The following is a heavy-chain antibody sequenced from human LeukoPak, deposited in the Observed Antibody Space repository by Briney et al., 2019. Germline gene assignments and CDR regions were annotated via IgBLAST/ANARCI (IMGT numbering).Heavy chain of an antibody. CDR2: INPNSGGT. J-gene: IGHJ4*02. Sequence: ASVKVSCKASGYTFTGYYMHWVRQAPGQGLEWMGWINPNSGGTNYAQKFQGRVTMTRDTSISTAYMELSRLRSDDTAVYYCARSGSRGQLLHFDYWGQGTLVTVSS. CDR1: GYTFTGYY. D-gene: IGHD2-2*01. V-gene: IGHV1-2*02. CDR3: ARSGSRGQLLHFDY.